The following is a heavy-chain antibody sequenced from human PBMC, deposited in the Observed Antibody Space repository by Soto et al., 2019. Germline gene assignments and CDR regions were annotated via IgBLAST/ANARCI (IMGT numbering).Heavy chain of an antibody. CDR3: AKKPIYSSSWYFDY. J-gene: IGHJ4*02. V-gene: IGHV3-23*01. Sequence: GGSLRLSCAASGFTFSSYAMSWFRQAPGKGLEWVSAISGSGGSTYYADSVKGRFTISRDNSKNTLYLQMNSLRAEDTAVYYGAKKPIYSSSWYFDYWGQGTLVSVSS. CDR2: ISGSGGST. D-gene: IGHD6-13*01. CDR1: GFTFSSYA.